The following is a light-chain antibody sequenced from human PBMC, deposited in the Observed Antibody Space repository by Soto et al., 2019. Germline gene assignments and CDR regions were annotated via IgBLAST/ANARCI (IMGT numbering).Light chain of an antibody. CDR1: SSDVGGYNY. CDR2: EVS. J-gene: IGLJ1*01. CDR3: SSYTSSSTLGGV. V-gene: IGLV2-14*01. Sequence: QSALTQPASVSGSTGQSITISCTGTSSDVGGYNYVSWYQQHPGKAPKLMIYEVSNRPSGVSNRFSGSKSGNTASLTISGLQAEDEADYYCSSYTSSSTLGGVFGTGTKLTVL.